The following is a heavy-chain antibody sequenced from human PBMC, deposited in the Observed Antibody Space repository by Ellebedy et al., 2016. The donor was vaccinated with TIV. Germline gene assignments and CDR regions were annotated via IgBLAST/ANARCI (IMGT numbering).Heavy chain of an antibody. CDR2: IHTVGSP. V-gene: IGHV4-61*02. Sequence: SETLSLTCTVSGGSISSSSYYWSWIRQPAGKGLEWIGRIHTVGSPNYNSSPSLNSRVTISVDTSKNQFSLKLSSVTAADTAVYYCARGPTNHYDSSGYSGPFDYWGQGTLVTVSS. D-gene: IGHD3-22*01. CDR3: ARGPTNHYDSSGYSGPFDY. CDR1: GGSISSSSYY. J-gene: IGHJ4*02.